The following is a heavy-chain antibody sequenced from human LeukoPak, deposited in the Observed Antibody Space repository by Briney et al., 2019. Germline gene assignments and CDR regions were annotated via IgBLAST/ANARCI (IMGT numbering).Heavy chain of an antibody. Sequence: GGSLRLSCAASGFTFSNYWMHWVRQAPGKGLVWVSRINSNGSSTNYADSVKGRFTISRDNAKNSLYLQMNSLRAEDTAVYYCARDGQAAFDIWGQGTMVTVSS. CDR3: ARDGQAAFDI. J-gene: IGHJ3*02. D-gene: IGHD3/OR15-3a*01. V-gene: IGHV3-74*01. CDR1: GFTFSNYW. CDR2: INSNGSST.